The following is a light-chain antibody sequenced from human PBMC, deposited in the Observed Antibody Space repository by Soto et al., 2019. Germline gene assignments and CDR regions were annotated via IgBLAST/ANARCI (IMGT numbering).Light chain of an antibody. CDR1: QSITKY. J-gene: IGKJ1*01. V-gene: IGKV1-39*01. Sequence: DIQMTQSPSSLSASMGDRVTITCRSSQSITKYLNWYQQKPGKAPKLVIYTASSLQSGVPSRFSGSGSGTDFTLSISSLQPEDFATYYCQQSYITPLTFGQGTKVEMK. CDR2: TAS. CDR3: QQSYITPLT.